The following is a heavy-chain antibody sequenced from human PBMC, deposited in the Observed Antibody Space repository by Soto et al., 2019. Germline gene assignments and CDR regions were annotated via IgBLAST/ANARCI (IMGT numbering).Heavy chain of an antibody. Sequence: QITLEESGPTLVKPTQTLTLTCTFSGFSLGTGVGVGWIRQPPGKALEWLALIYWDDDKRYSPSLKTRLTITKATSKNQVVLTMTNMDPEDTATYYCARGFYTYTGYFDYWGQGTLVTVSS. CDR2: IYWDDDK. J-gene: IGHJ4*02. CDR3: ARGFYTYTGYFDY. CDR1: GFSLGTGVG. V-gene: IGHV2-5*02. D-gene: IGHD3-3*01.